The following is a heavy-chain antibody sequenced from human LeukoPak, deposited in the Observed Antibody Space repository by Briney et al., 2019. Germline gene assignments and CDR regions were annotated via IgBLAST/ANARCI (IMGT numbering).Heavy chain of an antibody. CDR3: ARRGSYEGNWFDP. CDR1: GFTFSRYW. J-gene: IGHJ5*02. Sequence: GGSLRLSCAASGFTFSRYWMHWVRQAPGKGLMWVSRINSDGSSTSYADAVKGRFTISRDNAKNTLYLQMNSLRAEDTAVYYCARRGSYEGNWFDPWGQGTLVTASS. V-gene: IGHV3-74*01. D-gene: IGHD1-26*01. CDR2: INSDGSST.